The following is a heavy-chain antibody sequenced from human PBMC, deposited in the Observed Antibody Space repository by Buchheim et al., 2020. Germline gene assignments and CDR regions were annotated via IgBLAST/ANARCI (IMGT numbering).Heavy chain of an antibody. CDR2: IYPGDSDT. D-gene: IGHD1-1*01. V-gene: IGHV5-51*01. J-gene: IGHJ2*01. CDR1: GHSFTTYW. CDR3: ARGGTYYSYFDL. Sequence: EVQLVQSGAEVKEPAESLTISCKGSGHSFTTYWIAWVRQMPGKGLEWMGVIYPGDSDTRYSPSFQGQVTTSADKSISTAYPQWSSLKASDSAMYYCARGGTYYSYFDLWGRGTL.